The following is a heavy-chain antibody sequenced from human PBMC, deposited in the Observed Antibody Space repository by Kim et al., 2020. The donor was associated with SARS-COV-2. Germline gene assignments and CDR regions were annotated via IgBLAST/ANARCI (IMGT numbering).Heavy chain of an antibody. D-gene: IGHD4-17*01. V-gene: IGHV3-30*04. CDR2: ISYDGSIK. CDR1: GFTFSNYA. Sequence: GGSLRLSCAASGFTFSNYAIHWVRQAPGKGLEWVAVISYDGSIKHYLDSVKGRFTVSRDNSKNTLYLQMSSLRAEDTAVYYCARDGLLGTAVTTSGPASFWGQGTLVTVSS. J-gene: IGHJ4*02. CDR3: ARDGLLGTAVTTSGPASF.